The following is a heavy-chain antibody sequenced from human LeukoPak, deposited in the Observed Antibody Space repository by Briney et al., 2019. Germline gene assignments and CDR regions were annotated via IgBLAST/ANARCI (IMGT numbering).Heavy chain of an antibody. CDR1: GFTFSGSA. CDR2: IRRKANSYAT. Sequence: GGSLSLSCAASGFTFSGSAVLWVRQASGKALEWVGRIRRKANSYATAYAASGKGRITISRDDSKNTAYLQMNTLKTEDTAVYYCAKDLTYYYDSSGSYWGQGTLVIVSS. CDR3: AKDLTYYYDSSGSY. D-gene: IGHD3-22*01. V-gene: IGHV3-73*01. J-gene: IGHJ4*02.